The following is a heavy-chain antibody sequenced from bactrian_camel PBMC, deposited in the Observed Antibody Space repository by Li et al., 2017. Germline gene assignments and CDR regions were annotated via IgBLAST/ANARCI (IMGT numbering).Heavy chain of an antibody. J-gene: IGHJ4*01. D-gene: IGHD2*01. CDR1: GFGFSLYY. V-gene: IGHV3S13*01. Sequence: GSLTLSCATSGFGFSLYYMSWVRQAPGKGLEWVSIISKDGEDAQYADSVKGRFTISSDNAKNILYLQMDSLKPEDTALYYCAKALGGGSYYTGEYGYWGQGTQVTVS. CDR2: ISKDGEDA. CDR3: AKALGGGSYYTGEYGY.